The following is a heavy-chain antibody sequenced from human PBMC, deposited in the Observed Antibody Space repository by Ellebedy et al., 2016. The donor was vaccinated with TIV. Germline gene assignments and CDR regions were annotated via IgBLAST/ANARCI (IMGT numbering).Heavy chain of an antibody. CDR2: ISSNGGST. V-gene: IGHV3-64*02. D-gene: IGHD3-10*01. Sequence: PGGSLRLSCAASGFTFINHAIHWFRQAPGKGLEYVSAISSNGGSTYYADSVKGRFTISRDKSKNTLDLQMGSLRADDMAVYYCARAGFGELSRNDHWGQGTLVTVSS. CDR1: GFTFINHA. CDR3: ARAGFGELSRNDH. J-gene: IGHJ5*02.